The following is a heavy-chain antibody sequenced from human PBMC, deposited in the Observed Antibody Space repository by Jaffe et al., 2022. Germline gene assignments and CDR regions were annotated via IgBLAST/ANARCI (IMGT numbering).Heavy chain of an antibody. V-gene: IGHV4-39*01. Sequence: QLQLQESGPGLVKPSETLSLTCTVSGGSISSSSYYWGWIRQPPGKGLEWIGSIYYSGSTYYNPSLKSRVTISVDTSKNQFSLKLSSVTAADTAVYYCASPDGEVPLQDGTDAFDIWGQGTMVTVSS. CDR2: IYYSGST. D-gene: IGHD3-10*01. CDR3: ASPDGEVPLQDGTDAFDI. J-gene: IGHJ3*02. CDR1: GGSISSSSYY.